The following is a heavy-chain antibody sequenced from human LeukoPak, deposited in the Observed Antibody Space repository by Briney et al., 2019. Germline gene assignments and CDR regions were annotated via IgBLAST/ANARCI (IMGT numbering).Heavy chain of an antibody. CDR2: IYTIGRI. D-gene: IGHD6-6*01. J-gene: IGHJ5*02. CDR3: ARDSSGSTSSLPGTNWFNP. V-gene: IGHV4-4*07. CDR1: GVSITGYY. Sequence: PSETLSLTCTVSGVSITGYYWSWLRQPAGKGLEWIGRIYTIGRINYNPSPESRVTMSVDTSKNQFSLKLNSVTAADTAVYYCARDSSGSTSSLPGTNWFNPRGQGTLVTVSS.